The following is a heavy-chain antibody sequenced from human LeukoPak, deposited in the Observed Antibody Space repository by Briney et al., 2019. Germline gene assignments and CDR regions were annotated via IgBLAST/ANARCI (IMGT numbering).Heavy chain of an antibody. CDR3: ARESSSSWSKDY. J-gene: IGHJ4*02. Sequence: ASVRVSCKASGYTFTGYYMHWVRQAPGQGLEWMGWINPNSGGTNYAQKFQGRVTMTRDTSISTAYMELSRLRSDDTAVYYCARESSSSWSKDYWGQGTLVTVSS. CDR2: INPNSGGT. V-gene: IGHV1-2*02. D-gene: IGHD6-13*01. CDR1: GYTFTGYY.